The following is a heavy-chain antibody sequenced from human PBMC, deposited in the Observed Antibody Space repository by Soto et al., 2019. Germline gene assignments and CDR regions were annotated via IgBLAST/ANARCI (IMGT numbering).Heavy chain of an antibody. Sequence: ASVPVSCKASGYTFTIYGIIWVRQATGQGLEWMGWISAYNGNTNYAQKLQGRVTMTTDTSTSTAYMELRSLRSDDTAVYYCARDRGSGWYGKLDYWAQGTLVTVSS. V-gene: IGHV1-18*01. CDR2: ISAYNGNT. J-gene: IGHJ4*02. CDR1: GYTFTIYG. D-gene: IGHD6-19*01. CDR3: ARDRGSGWYGKLDY.